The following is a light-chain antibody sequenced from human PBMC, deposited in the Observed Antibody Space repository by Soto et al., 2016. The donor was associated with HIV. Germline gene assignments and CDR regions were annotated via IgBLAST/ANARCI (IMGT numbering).Light chain of an antibody. CDR3: NSHDSTTNHVV. J-gene: IGLJ2*01. V-gene: IGLV3-19*01. Sequence: SSELTQDPAVSVALGQTVRITCQGDSLRKYYASWYQQKPGQAPVLVIYGRNNRPSGIPDRFSASNSVNTASLTITGAQAEDEADYYCNSHDSTTNHVVFGGGTKLTVL. CDR2: GRN. CDR1: SLRKYY.